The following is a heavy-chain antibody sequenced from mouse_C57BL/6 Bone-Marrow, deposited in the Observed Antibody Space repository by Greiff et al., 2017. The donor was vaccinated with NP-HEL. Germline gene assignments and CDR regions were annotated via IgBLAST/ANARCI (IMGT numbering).Heavy chain of an antibody. CDR2: IDPSDSYT. J-gene: IGHJ1*03. CDR1: GYTFTSYW. V-gene: IGHV1-50*01. CDR3: ARVKWYFDV. Sequence: QVQLQQPGAELVKPGASVKLSCKASGYTFTSYWMQWVKQRPGQGLEWIGEIDPSDSYTNYNQKFKGKATLTVDTSSSTAYMQLSSLTSEDSAVYYCARVKWYFDVWGTGTTVTVSS.